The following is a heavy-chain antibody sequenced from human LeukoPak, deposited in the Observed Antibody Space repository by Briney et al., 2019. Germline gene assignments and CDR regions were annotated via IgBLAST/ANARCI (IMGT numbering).Heavy chain of an antibody. CDR2: ISSSSSYI. V-gene: IGHV3-21*01. CDR1: GFTFSSYS. Sequence: GGSLRLSCAASGFTFSSYSMNSVRQAPGKGLEWVSSISSSSSYIYHADSVKGRFTISRDNAKNSLYLQMNSLRAEDTAVYYCARSIAAAADDYWGQGTLVTVSS. D-gene: IGHD6-13*01. CDR3: ARSIAAAADDY. J-gene: IGHJ4*02.